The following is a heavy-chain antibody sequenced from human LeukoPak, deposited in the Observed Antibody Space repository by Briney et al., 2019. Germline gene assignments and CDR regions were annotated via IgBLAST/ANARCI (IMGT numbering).Heavy chain of an antibody. J-gene: IGHJ3*02. CDR2: INHSGST. Sequence: SETLSLTCAVYGGSFSGYYWSWIRQPPGKGPEWIGEINHSGSTNYNPSLKSRVTISVDTSKNQFSLKLSSVTAADTAVYYCASFRQQLGFDIWGQGTMVTVSS. CDR3: ASFRQQLGFDI. D-gene: IGHD6-13*01. CDR1: GGSFSGYY. V-gene: IGHV4-34*01.